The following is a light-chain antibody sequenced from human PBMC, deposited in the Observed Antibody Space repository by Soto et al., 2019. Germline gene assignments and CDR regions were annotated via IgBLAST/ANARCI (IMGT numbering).Light chain of an antibody. CDR3: QQYGSSTWT. J-gene: IGKJ1*01. V-gene: IGKV3-20*01. CDR2: GAS. CDR1: QSVSSSY. Sequence: EIVLTQSPDTVSLSPGERATLSCRASQSVSSSYLAWYQQKPGQAPRLLIYGASSRATGIPDRFSGSGSGTDFTLTISRLEPEDFAVYYCQQYGSSTWTFGQGTKVDXK.